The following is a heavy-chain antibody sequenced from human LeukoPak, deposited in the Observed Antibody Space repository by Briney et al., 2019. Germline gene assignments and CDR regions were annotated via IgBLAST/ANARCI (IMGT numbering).Heavy chain of an antibody. Sequence: SETLSLTCTVSGGSISRSGYYCSWIRQSPGKGLEWIGSIYYSGSTYYNPSLKSRVTISVDTSKNQFSLKLSSVTAADTAVYYCARCRDDDFWSGSVDYWGQGTLVTVSS. D-gene: IGHD3-3*01. CDR2: IYYSGST. CDR1: GGSISRSGYY. CDR3: ARCRDDDFWSGSVDY. J-gene: IGHJ4*02. V-gene: IGHV4-39*07.